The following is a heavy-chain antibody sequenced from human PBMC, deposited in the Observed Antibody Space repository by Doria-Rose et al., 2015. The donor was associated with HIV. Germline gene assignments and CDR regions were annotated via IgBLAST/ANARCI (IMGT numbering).Heavy chain of an antibody. D-gene: IGHD1-1*01. CDR2: INHSGST. Sequence: QVQLQQWGAGLVKPSETLSLTCAVFGGSFSGYYWSWIRQPPGKGLEWTGEINHSGSTTYQKYLKSRVIISVDTSKNLFALKLSSVTAADTAVYYCARGLLRGGWNDVDYYYGMDVWGQGTTVTVSS. V-gene: IGHV4-34*01. CDR3: ARGLLRGGWNDVDYYYGMDV. CDR1: GGSFSGYY. J-gene: IGHJ6*02.